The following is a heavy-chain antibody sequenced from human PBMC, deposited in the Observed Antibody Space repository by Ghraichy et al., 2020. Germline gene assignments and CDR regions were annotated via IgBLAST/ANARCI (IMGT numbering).Heavy chain of an antibody. V-gene: IGHV3-23*01. D-gene: IGHD2-15*01. J-gene: IGHJ5*02. CDR3: AKEEDIVVVVAAMRFDP. CDR1: GFTFSSYA. CDR2: ISGSGGST. Sequence: GGSLRLSCAASGFTFSSYAMSWVRQAPGKGLEWVSAISGSGGSTYYADSVKGRFTISRDNSKNTLYLQMNSLRAEDTAVYYCAKEEDIVVVVAAMRFDPWGQGTLVTVSS.